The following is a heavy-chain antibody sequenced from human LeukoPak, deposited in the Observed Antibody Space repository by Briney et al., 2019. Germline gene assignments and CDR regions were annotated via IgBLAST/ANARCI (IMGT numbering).Heavy chain of an antibody. CDR2: ISGSGGST. CDR3: AKLPLRVPAAAQYYYYMDV. D-gene: IGHD2-2*01. J-gene: IGHJ6*03. Sequence: PGGSLRLSCAASGFTFSSYAMSWVRQAPGKGLEWVSAISGSGGSTYYADSVKGRFTISRDNSKNTLYLQMNSLRAEDTAVYYCAKLPLRVPAAAQYYYYMDVWGKGTTVTVSS. V-gene: IGHV3-23*01. CDR1: GFTFSSYA.